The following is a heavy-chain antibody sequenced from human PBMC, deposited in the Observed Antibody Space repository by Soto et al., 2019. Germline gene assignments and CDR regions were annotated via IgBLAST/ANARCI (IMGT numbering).Heavy chain of an antibody. V-gene: IGHV4-31*03. J-gene: IGHJ6*02. D-gene: IGHD3-10*01. CDR1: GGSISSGGYY. CDR2: IYYSGST. Sequence: QVQLQESGPGLVKPSQTLSLTCTVSGGSISSGGYYWSWIRQHPGKGLEWIGYIYYSGSTYYNPSLKGRVTISVDTSKNQFSLKLSSVTAADTAVYYCAREARYYYGSGSLPYYYGMDVWGQGTTVTVSS. CDR3: AREARYYYGSGSLPYYYGMDV.